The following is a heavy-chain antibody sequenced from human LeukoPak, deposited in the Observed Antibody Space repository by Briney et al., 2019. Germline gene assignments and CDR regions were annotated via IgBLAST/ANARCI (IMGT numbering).Heavy chain of an antibody. Sequence: GGSLRLSCAASGFKFSNYAMSWVRQAPGKGLEWVSGISGSGGGTYYADSVKGRLTISRDNSKNTLYLQMNSLRAEDTALYYCAKDRDSASSRNTYFDSWGQGTLVSVSS. CDR1: GFKFSNYA. CDR2: ISGSGGGT. D-gene: IGHD1-14*01. V-gene: IGHV3-23*01. CDR3: AKDRDSASSRNTYFDS. J-gene: IGHJ4*02.